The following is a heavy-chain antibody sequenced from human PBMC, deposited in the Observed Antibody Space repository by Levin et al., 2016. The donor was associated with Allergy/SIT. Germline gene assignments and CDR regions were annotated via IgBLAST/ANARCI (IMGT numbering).Heavy chain of an antibody. V-gene: IGHV4-59*08. Sequence: SETLSLTCTVSGGSISSYYWSWIRQPPGKGLEWIGYIYYSGSTNYNPSLKSRVTISVDTSKNQFSLKLSSVTAADTAVYYCARRGGVHFGWYFDLWGRGTLVTVSS. J-gene: IGHJ2*01. CDR1: GGSISSYY. CDR2: IYYSGST. D-gene: IGHD1-1*01. CDR3: ARRGGVHFGWYFDL.